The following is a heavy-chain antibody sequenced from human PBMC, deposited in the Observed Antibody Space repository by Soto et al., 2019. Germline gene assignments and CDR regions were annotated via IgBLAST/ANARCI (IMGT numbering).Heavy chain of an antibody. D-gene: IGHD6-19*01. V-gene: IGHV4-31*03. CDR1: GGSIISGGYY. J-gene: IGHJ3*02. CDR2: IYYSGST. Sequence: SETLSLTCTVSGGSIISGGYYWSWIRQHPGKGLEWIGYIYYSGSTYYNPSLKSRVTISVDTSKNQFSLKLSSVTAADTAVYYCASQWLAPVRAFDIWGQGTIVTVSS. CDR3: ASQWLAPVRAFDI.